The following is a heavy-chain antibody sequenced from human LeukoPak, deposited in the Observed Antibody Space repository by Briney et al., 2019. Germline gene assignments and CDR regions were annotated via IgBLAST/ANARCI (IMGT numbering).Heavy chain of an antibody. CDR1: GFNFRGYN. J-gene: IGHJ4*02. Sequence: GGSLRLSCAASGFNFRGYNMNWVRQAPGKGLEWVSSMSTSSTYIYYADSINGRFTISRDDARSLLYLQMDSLRAKDTAVYYCVRDFAFGFCNTTTCRYPFDSWGQGTLVTVSS. V-gene: IGHV3-21*06. CDR3: VRDFAFGFCNTTTCRYPFDS. CDR2: MSTSSTYI. D-gene: IGHD3-16*01.